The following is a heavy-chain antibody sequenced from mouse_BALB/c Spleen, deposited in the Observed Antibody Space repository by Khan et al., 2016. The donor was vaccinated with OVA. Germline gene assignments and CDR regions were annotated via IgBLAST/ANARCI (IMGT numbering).Heavy chain of an antibody. CDR1: GYTFTSYY. D-gene: IGHD2-1*01. V-gene: IGHV1S81*02. J-gene: IGHJ3*01. CDR2: INPNNGDS. CDR3: ARSGYGNPFAY. Sequence: QVQLKQSGAELVKPGTSVKISCKASGYTFTSYYMYWVKQRPGQGLEWIGGINPNNGDSNFNEKFKSKATLTVDKSSSTAYMQLGILTSEDSVVYYCARSGYGNPFAYWGQGTLVTVSA.